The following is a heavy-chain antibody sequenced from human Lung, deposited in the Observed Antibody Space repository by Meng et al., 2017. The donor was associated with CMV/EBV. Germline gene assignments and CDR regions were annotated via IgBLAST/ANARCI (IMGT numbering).Heavy chain of an antibody. CDR1: GYTFSRYG. Sequence: SVXVSXXASGYTFSRYGISWVRQAPGQGLEWLGWVGGCDGDTNYAPELQGRVTMTTDTSTNTVYMELRSLRSDDTAVYYCARDWECLDRSDVFDIWGQGTMVTVSS. CDR2: VGGCDGDT. J-gene: IGHJ3*02. CDR3: ARDWECLDRSDVFDI. V-gene: IGHV1-18*01. D-gene: IGHD3-9*01.